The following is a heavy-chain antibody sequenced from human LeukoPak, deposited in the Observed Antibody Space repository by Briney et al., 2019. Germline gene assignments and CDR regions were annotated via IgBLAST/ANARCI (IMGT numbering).Heavy chain of an antibody. V-gene: IGHV1-2*02. CDR2: INPNSGGT. D-gene: IGHD6-6*01. J-gene: IGHJ4*02. Sequence: GASVKVSCKASGYTFTGYYMHWVRQAPGQGLEWMGWINPNSGGTNYAQKFQGRVTMTRDTSISTAYMELSRLRSDDTAVYYCARDLSYSSSFGAIDYWGQGTLVTVSS. CDR1: GYTFTGYY. CDR3: ARDLSYSSSFGAIDY.